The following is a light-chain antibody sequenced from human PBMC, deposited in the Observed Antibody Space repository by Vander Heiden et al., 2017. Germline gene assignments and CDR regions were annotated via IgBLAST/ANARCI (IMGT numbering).Light chain of an antibody. CDR3: GTWDSSLSADV. V-gene: IGLV1-51*01. J-gene: IGLJ1*01. Sequence: QSVLTQPPSPSAAPGQKVTISCSGGSSTIGKNYVPWYQQLPGTAPRLLIYDNKKRPSGIPDRFSASKSGTSATLGITGLQTGEEADYYCGTWDSSLSADVFGTGTKVTAL. CDR1: SSTIGKNY. CDR2: DNK.